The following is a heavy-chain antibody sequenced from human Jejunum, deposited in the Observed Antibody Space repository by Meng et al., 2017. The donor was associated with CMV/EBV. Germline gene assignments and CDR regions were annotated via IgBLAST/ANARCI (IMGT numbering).Heavy chain of an antibody. Sequence: GFVFSGYSMNWVRLAPGKGLEWVSIIYGGGSTKIYADSVKGRFTISRDDSKNMLYLQMDSLRAEDTAVYYCAKQMPWNYYHGMDLWGQGTTVTVSS. CDR2: IYGGGSTK. CDR1: GFVFSGYS. D-gene: IGHD2-2*01. V-gene: IGHV3-23*03. J-gene: IGHJ6*02. CDR3: AKQMPWNYYHGMDL.